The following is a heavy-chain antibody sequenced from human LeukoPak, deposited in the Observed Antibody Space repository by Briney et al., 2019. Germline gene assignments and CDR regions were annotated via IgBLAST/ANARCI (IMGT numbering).Heavy chain of an antibody. V-gene: IGHV4-59*01. CDR1: GGSISSYY. J-gene: IGHJ4*02. D-gene: IGHD3-10*01. CDR2: IYYSGST. Sequence: SETLSLTCTVSGGSISSYYWSWIRQPPGKGLEWTGYIYYSGSTNYNPSLKSRVTISVDTSKNQFSLKLSSVTAADTAVYYCARVQELYYGSGSYYFNYWGQGTLVTVSS. CDR3: ARVQELYYGSGSYYFNY.